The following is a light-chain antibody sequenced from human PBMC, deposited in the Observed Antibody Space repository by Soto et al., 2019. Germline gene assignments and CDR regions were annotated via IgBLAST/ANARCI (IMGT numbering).Light chain of an antibody. CDR3: SSYTSSSTWV. CDR1: SNDVGSYNY. CDR2: EVS. V-gene: IGLV2-14*01. Sequence: QSALTQPASVSGSPGQSITISCTGTSNDVGSYNYVSWYQQHPGKAPKLMIYEVSNRPSGVSNRFSGSKSGNTASLTISGLQAEDEADYYCSSYTSSSTWVFGEGTKLTVL. J-gene: IGLJ3*02.